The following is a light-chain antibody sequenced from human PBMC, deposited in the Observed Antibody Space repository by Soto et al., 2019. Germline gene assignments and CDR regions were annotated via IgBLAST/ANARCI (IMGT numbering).Light chain of an antibody. J-gene: IGLJ3*02. V-gene: IGLV2-8*01. CDR2: EVS. CDR3: SSYAGSNNLV. Sequence: QSALTQPPSASGSPGQSVTISFTGTSRDVGNYNYVSWYQQHPGKVPKLMIYEVSKRPSGVPDRFSGSKSGNTASLTVSGLQAEDEADYYCSSYAGSNNLVFGGGTKLTV. CDR1: SRDVGNYNY.